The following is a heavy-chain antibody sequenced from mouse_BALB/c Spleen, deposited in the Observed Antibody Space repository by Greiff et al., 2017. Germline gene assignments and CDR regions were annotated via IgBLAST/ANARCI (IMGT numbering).Heavy chain of an antibody. J-gene: IGHJ2*01. D-gene: IGHD3-3*01. CDR1: GYTFTSYW. V-gene: IGHV1-7*01. Sequence: VQLQQSGAELAKPGASVKMSCKASGYTFTSYWMHWVKQRPGQGLEWIGYINPSTGYTEYNQKFKDKATLTADKSSSTAYMQLSSLTSEDSAVYYCARLGCRTVDYWGQGTTLTVSS. CDR3: ARLGCRTVDY. CDR2: INPSTGYT.